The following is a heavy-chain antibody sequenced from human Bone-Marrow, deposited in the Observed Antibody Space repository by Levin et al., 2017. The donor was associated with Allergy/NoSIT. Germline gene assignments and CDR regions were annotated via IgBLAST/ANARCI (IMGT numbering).Heavy chain of an antibody. V-gene: IGHV1-69*06. J-gene: IGHJ4*02. CDR2: IIPVFGTA. D-gene: IGHD6-19*01. CDR3: ATDPTGWYVKGY. CDR1: GGTFDNYA. Sequence: GASVKVSCKASGGTFDNYALNWVRQAPGQGLEWLGGIIPVFGTASYEAKFQGRVTITADKSTTTAYMELSSLRSEDTAVYYCATDPTGWYVKGYWGQGSLVIVSS.